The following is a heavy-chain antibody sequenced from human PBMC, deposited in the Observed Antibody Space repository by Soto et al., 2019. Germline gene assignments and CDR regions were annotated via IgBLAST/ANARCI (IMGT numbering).Heavy chain of an antibody. J-gene: IGHJ4*02. Sequence: SETLSLTCSLYSGSFSGYYWSWIRQPPGKGLEWIGEISQSGNTNYSPSLKSRVSISIDTSKKQFSLNLASVSAADTAVYYCARAPKVSGSSQTRPDFWGQGTLVTVSS. CDR3: ARAPKVSGSSQTRPDF. CDR1: SGSFSGYY. CDR2: ISQSGNT. D-gene: IGHD6-6*01. V-gene: IGHV4-34*01.